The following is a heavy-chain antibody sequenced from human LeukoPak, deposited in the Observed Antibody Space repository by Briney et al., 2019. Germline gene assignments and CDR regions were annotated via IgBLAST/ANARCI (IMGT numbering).Heavy chain of an antibody. CDR3: ARETNGYYDH. CDR2: IYPSGST. CDR1: GGSISSGSYY. D-gene: IGHD3-22*01. Sequence: SQTLSLTCTVSGGSISSGSYYWSWIRQPAGKGLGWIGRIYPSGSTNYNPSLKSRVTISVDTSKNQFSLKLSSVTAADTAVYFCARETNGYYDHWGQGTLVTVSS. J-gene: IGHJ4*02. V-gene: IGHV4-61*02.